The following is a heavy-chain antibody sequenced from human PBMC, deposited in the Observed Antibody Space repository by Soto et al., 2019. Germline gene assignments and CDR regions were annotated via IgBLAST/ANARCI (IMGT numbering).Heavy chain of an antibody. Sequence: GASVKVSCKASGYTFTSYDINWVRQATGQGLEWMGWMNPNSGNTGYAQKFQGRVTMTRNTSISTAYMELSSLRSEDTAVYYCARGPEYYYYYYMDVWGKGTTVTVSS. J-gene: IGHJ6*03. V-gene: IGHV1-8*01. CDR1: GYTFTSYD. CDR2: MNPNSGNT. CDR3: ARGPEYYYYYYMDV.